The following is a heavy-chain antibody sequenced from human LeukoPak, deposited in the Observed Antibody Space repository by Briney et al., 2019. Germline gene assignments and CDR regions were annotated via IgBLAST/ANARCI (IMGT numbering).Heavy chain of an antibody. CDR2: IYYSGST. CDR1: GGSISSYY. D-gene: IGHD3-3*01. CDR3: AKGSSGGTYYDFWSGYYTDYYFDY. Sequence: SETLSPTCTVSGGSISSYYWSWIRQPPGKGLEWIGYIYYSGSTNYNPSLKSRVTISVDTSKNQFSLKLSSVTAADTAVYYCAKGSSGGTYYDFWSGYYTDYYFDYWGQGTLVTVSS. J-gene: IGHJ4*02. V-gene: IGHV4-59*01.